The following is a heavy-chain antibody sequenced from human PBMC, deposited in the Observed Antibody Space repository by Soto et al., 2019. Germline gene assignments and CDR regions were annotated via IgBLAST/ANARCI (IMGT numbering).Heavy chain of an antibody. CDR3: ARGGALRPYGHVPLAF. D-gene: IGHD3-16*01. V-gene: IGHV4-30-2*01. Sequence: QLQLRESGSRLVQPSQTLTLTCSVSGDSITSGSYSWSWIRQAPGKGLEWIGNIHVTGYTSFSPSLKRRLSMSVDTSQKQFSLYLNAVTAADTAVYYCARGGALRPYGHVPLAFWGQGALVTVSS. CDR2: IHVTGYT. J-gene: IGHJ4*02. CDR1: GDSITSGSYS.